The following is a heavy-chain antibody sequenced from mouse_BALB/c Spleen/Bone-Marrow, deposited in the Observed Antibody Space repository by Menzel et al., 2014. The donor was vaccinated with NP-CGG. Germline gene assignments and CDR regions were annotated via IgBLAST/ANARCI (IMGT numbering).Heavy chain of an antibody. CDR2: ISSGSSNI. J-gene: IGHJ4*01. CDR3: ARWGYYYAMDY. CDR1: GFTFSSFG. D-gene: IGHD2-2*01. Sequence: EVKVVESGGGLVQPGGSRKLSCAASGFTFSSFGMHWVRRAPEKGLEWVAYISSGSSNINYAGTVKGRFTISRDNPKNTLFLQMTSLRSEDTAMYYCARWGYYYAMDYWGQGTSVTVSS. V-gene: IGHV5-17*02.